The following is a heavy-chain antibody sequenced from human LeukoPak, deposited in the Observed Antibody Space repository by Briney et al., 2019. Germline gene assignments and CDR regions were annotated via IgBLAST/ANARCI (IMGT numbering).Heavy chain of an antibody. CDR1: GFTFSSYS. CDR2: ISSSSSYI. CDR3: ARDQQWLDA. Sequence: PGGSLRLSCAASGFTFSSYSMNWVRQAPGKGLEWVSSISSSSSYIYYAVSVKGRFTISRDNAKNSLYLQMNSLRAEDTAVYYCARDQQWLDAWGQGTLVTVSS. V-gene: IGHV3-21*01. D-gene: IGHD6-19*01. J-gene: IGHJ5*02.